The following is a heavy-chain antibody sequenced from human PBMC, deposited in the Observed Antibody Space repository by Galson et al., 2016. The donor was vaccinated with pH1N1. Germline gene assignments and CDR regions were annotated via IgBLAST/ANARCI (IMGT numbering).Heavy chain of an antibody. V-gene: IGHV2-5*02. D-gene: IGHD3-16*01. J-gene: IGHJ3*01. CDR1: GFSLNSSGMG. CDR2: IYWDDDK. CDR3: AHREVMITNAFDF. Sequence: PALVKPTQTLTLTCTFSGFSLNSSGMGVGWIRQPPGKALEWLALIYWDDDKRHSPSLKTRLTINKDTSKNQVVLMMTNMDPVDTATYYCAHREVMITNAFDFWGQGTMVTVSS.